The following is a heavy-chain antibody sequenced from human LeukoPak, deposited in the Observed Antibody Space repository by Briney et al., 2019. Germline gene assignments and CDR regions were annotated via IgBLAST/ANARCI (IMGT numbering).Heavy chain of an antibody. J-gene: IGHJ4*02. CDR3: AKDIVDTAMGHFDY. CDR2: ISWNSGSI. Sequence: SLRPSCAASGFTFDDYAMHWVRQAPGKGLEWVSGISWNSGSIGYADSVKGRFTISRDNAKNSLYLQMNSLRAEDTALYYCAKDIVDTAMGHFDYWGQGTLVTVSS. D-gene: IGHD5-18*01. V-gene: IGHV3-9*01. CDR1: GFTFDDYA.